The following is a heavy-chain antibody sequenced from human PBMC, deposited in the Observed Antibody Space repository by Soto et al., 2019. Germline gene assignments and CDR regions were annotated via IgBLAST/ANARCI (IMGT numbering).Heavy chain of an antibody. CDR1: GFTFSSYA. CDR2: ISYDGSNK. V-gene: IGHV3-30-3*01. J-gene: IGHJ4*02. D-gene: IGHD7-27*01. Sequence: GGSLRLSCVASGFTFSSYAMHWVRQAPGKGLEWVAVISYDGSNKYYADSVKGRFTISRDNSKNTLYLQMNSLRAEDTAVYYCASQLGSSFRVFDYWGQGTLVTVSS. CDR3: ASQLGSSFRVFDY.